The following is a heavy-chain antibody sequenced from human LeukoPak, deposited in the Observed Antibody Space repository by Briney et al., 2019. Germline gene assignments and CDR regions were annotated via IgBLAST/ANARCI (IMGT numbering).Heavy chain of an antibody. CDR1: GGSISSYY. Sequence: SETLSLTCTVSGGSISSYYWSWIRQPPGKGLEWIGYIYYSGSTNYNPSLKSRVTISVDTSKNQFSLKLSSVTAADTAVYYCARDRRGAEFNWFDPWGQGTLVTVSS. J-gene: IGHJ5*02. V-gene: IGHV4-59*01. CDR2: IYYSGST. D-gene: IGHD1-26*01. CDR3: ARDRRGAEFNWFDP.